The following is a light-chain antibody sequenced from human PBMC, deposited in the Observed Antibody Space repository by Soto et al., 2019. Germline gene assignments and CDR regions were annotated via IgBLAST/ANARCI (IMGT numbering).Light chain of an antibody. J-gene: IGLJ1*01. CDR3: CSYAGSSTYV. V-gene: IGLV2-23*01. CDR2: EGS. CDR1: SSDVGSYNL. Sequence: QSALTQPASVSGSPGQSITISCTGTSSDVGSYNLVSWYQQHPGKAPKLMIYEGSKRPSGVSNRFSGSKSGNTAYLTISGLQAEDEADYCCCSYAGSSTYVFGTGTKLTVL.